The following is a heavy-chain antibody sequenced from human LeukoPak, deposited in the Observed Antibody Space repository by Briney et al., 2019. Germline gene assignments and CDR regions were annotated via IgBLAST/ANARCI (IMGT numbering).Heavy chain of an antibody. CDR2: MNPNSGNT. CDR3: ARARGYDFWSGYYS. Sequence: EASVKVSCKASGYTFTSYDISWVRQATGQGLEWMGWMNPNSGNTGYAQKFQGRVTMTRNTSISTAYMELSSLRSEDTAVYYCARARGYDFWSGYYSWGQGTLVTVSS. J-gene: IGHJ4*02. D-gene: IGHD3-3*01. V-gene: IGHV1-8*01. CDR1: GYTFTSYD.